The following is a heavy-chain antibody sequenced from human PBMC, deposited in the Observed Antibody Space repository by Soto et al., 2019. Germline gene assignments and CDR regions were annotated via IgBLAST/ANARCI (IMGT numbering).Heavy chain of an antibody. J-gene: IGHJ4*02. CDR3: AYSSSWSNYFDY. CDR2: FDPEDGET. D-gene: IGHD6-13*01. Sequence: ASGKVGYEVSGYTLTELSMHWVRQAPGKGLEWMGGFDPEDGETIYAQKFQGRVTMTEDTSTDTAYMELSSLRSEDTAVYYCAYSSSWSNYFDYWGQGTLVTVSS. CDR1: GYTLTELS. V-gene: IGHV1-24*01.